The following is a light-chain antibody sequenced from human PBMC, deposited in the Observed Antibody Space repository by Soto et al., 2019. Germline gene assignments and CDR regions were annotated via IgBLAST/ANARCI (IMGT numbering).Light chain of an antibody. Sequence: EIVLTQSPATLSLSPGERATLSCRASQSVGSFLAWYQQKSGQAPRLLIYDASNRAPGIPARFSGSGSGTDFTLTISSLEPEDFAVYYCQHRSNWLGTFGHGTKVDIK. V-gene: IGKV3-11*01. CDR3: QHRSNWLGT. J-gene: IGKJ3*01. CDR2: DAS. CDR1: QSVGSF.